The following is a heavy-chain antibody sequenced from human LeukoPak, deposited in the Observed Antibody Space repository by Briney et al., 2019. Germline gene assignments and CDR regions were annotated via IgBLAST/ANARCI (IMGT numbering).Heavy chain of an antibody. CDR3: ARGFWEYNFDY. V-gene: IGHV4-4*02. D-gene: IGHD3-3*01. CDR2: IYHSGST. CDR1: GGSISSSNW. J-gene: IGHJ4*02. Sequence: PSETLSLTCAVSGGSISSSNWWSWVRQPPGKGLEWIGEIYHSGSTNYNPSLKSRVTISVDTSKNQFSLKLSSVTGADTAVYYCARGFWEYNFDYWGQGTLVTVSS.